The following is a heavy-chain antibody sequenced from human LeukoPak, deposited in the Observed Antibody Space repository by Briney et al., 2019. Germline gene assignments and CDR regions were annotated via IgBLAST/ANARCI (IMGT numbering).Heavy chain of an antibody. J-gene: IGHJ4*02. D-gene: IGHD6-19*01. V-gene: IGHV1-2*02. CDR1: GYTFTGYY. Sequence: ASVKVSCNASGYTFTGYYMHWVRQAPGQGLEWMGWINPNSGDTNYAQKFQGRVTMTRDTSISTAYMELSRLRSDDTAVYYCARVGAVADWGQGTLVTVSS. CDR2: INPNSGDT. CDR3: ARVGAVAD.